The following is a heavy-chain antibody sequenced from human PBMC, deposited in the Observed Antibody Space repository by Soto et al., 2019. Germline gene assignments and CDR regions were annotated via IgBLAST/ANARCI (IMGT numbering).Heavy chain of an antibody. Sequence: PGGSLRLSCAASGFTFSSYGMHWVRQAPGKGLEWVAVISYDGSNKYYADSVKGRFTISRDNSKNTLYLEMNSLRAEDTAVYYCAKDSEGEQQLAPIGYWGQGTLVTVSS. J-gene: IGHJ4*02. CDR2: ISYDGSNK. D-gene: IGHD6-13*01. CDR1: GFTFSSYG. V-gene: IGHV3-30*18. CDR3: AKDSEGEQQLAPIGY.